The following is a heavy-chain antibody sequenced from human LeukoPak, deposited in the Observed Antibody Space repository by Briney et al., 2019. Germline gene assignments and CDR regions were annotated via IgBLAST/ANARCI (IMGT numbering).Heavy chain of an antibody. CDR2: IYTSGST. V-gene: IGHV4-4*07. Sequence: SETLSLTCTVSGGSISSYYWSWIRQPAGKGLEWIGRIYTSGSTNYNPSLKSRVTMSVDTSKNQFSLKLSSVTAADTAVYYCARDREYYYDSSGYGRWDVWGKGTTVTISS. D-gene: IGHD3-22*01. CDR1: GGSISSYY. J-gene: IGHJ6*04. CDR3: ARDREYYYDSSGYGRWDV.